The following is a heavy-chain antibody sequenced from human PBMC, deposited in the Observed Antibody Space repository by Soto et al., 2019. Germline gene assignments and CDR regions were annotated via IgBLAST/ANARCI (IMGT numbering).Heavy chain of an antibody. CDR3: AKVGRIAVTETWFDP. V-gene: IGHV4-59*02. D-gene: IGHD1-7*01. J-gene: IGHJ5*02. Sequence: SAPRSITCTVSAGSVSGYFWSWFRQPPGKEPELIAYIHYTGSTYYNPSLKSRVTISIDTTKNQFSLTVTSVNAADTAVYYCAKVGRIAVTETWFDPWGQGTLVTVSS. CDR1: AGSVSGYF. CDR2: IHYTGST.